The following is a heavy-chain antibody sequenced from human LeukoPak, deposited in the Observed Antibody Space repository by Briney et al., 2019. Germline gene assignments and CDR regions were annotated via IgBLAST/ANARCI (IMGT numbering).Heavy chain of an antibody. Sequence: GGSLRLSCAASGFTFSSYAMSWVGQAPGKGLEWVANIKKDESEKHYVDSVKGRFTISRDNAKNSLYLQMNSLRAEDTAVYYCARGEAYFDPWGQGTLVTVSS. D-gene: IGHD3-16*01. CDR1: GFTFSSYA. CDR3: ARGEAYFDP. J-gene: IGHJ5*02. V-gene: IGHV3-7*03. CDR2: IKKDESEK.